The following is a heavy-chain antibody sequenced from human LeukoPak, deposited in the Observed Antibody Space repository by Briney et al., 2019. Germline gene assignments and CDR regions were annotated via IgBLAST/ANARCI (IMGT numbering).Heavy chain of an antibody. J-gene: IGHJ4*02. CDR1: GFTFSSYA. Sequence: GGSLRLSCAASGFTFSSYAMHWVRQAPGKGLEWVAVISYDGSNKYYADSVKGRFTISRDNSKNPLYLQMNSLRAEDTAVYYCARATVVTPDYWGQGTLVTVSS. CDR3: ARATVVTPDY. V-gene: IGHV3-30*04. CDR2: ISYDGSNK. D-gene: IGHD4-23*01.